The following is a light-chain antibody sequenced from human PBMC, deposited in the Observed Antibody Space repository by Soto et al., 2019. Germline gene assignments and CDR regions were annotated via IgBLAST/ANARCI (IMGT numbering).Light chain of an antibody. CDR2: GAS. Sequence: EIVLTQSPATLSLSPGERATVSWRASQSVSSYLAWYQQKPGQAPRLLIYGASNRATGIPDRFSGSGSGTDFTLTISRLEPEDFAVYYCQKYGSSRWKCGQGTKGDIK. CDR3: QKYGSSRWK. CDR1: QSVSSY. V-gene: IGKV3-20*01. J-gene: IGKJ1*01.